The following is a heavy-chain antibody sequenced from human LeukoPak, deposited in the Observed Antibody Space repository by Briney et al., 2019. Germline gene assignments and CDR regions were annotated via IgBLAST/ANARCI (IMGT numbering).Heavy chain of an antibody. CDR1: GYSFTSYW. D-gene: IGHD3-22*01. CDR3: ARHDDYYDSSGYYHGWFDP. CDR2: IYPGGSDT. V-gene: IGHV5-51*01. J-gene: IGHJ5*02. Sequence: AASLKISCKGSGYSFTSYWNGWGRQMPGKGLGMVWIIYPGGSDTGSSPSFQGQVIISADKSSSTGYLQWSSLKASETAMYYCARHDDYYDSSGYYHGWFDPWGQGTLVTVSS.